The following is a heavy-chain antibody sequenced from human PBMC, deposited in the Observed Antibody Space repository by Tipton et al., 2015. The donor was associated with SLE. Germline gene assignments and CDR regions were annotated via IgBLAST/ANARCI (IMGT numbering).Heavy chain of an antibody. CDR1: GGSINSGNW. V-gene: IGHV4-4*02. J-gene: IGHJ4*02. Sequence: TLARTGKGSGGSINSGNWWSWVRQPPGKGLEWIGEIYDSGSTYYNPSLKSRVTISIDKSKKQFSLKLSSVTAADTAVYYCARVGFYFDYWGQGTLVTVSS. CDR3: ARVGFYFDY. CDR2: IYDSGST. D-gene: IGHD1-26*01.